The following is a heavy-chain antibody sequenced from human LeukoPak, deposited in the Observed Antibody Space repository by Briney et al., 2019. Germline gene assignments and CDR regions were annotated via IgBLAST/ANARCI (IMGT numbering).Heavy chain of an antibody. CDR1: GGSISDYY. J-gene: IGHJ4*02. D-gene: IGHD3-22*01. V-gene: IGHV4-59*01. Sequence: SETLSLTCTVSGGSISDYYWSWIRQPPGTGLEWIGYIYYSGSTNYNPSLKSRVTISIDTSKNQFSLKLSSVTAADTAEYYCARVSYFYDSSGYRQRYYFDYWGQGTLVTVSS. CDR2: IYYSGST. CDR3: ARVSYFYDSSGYRQRYYFDY.